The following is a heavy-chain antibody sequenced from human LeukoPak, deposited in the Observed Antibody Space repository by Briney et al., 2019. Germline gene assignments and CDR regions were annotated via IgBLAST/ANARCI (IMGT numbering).Heavy chain of an antibody. V-gene: IGHV4-34*01. CDR2: INHSGST. CDR1: GGSFSGYY. CDR3: ARGAGYAIGY. D-gene: IGHD5-12*01. Sequence: SETPSLTCAVYGGSFSGYYWSWIRQPPGKGLEWIGEINHSGSTIYNPSLKSRVTISVDTSKNQFSLKLSSVTAADTAVYYCARGAGYAIGYWGQGTLVTVSS. J-gene: IGHJ4*02.